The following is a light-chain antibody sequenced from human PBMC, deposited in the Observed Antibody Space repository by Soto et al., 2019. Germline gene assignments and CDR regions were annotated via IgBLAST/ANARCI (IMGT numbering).Light chain of an antibody. V-gene: IGKV1-5*01. J-gene: IGKJ1*01. CDR2: DVS. CDR3: QQYNNWPQT. CDR1: QTISGW. Sequence: DIQMTQSPSTLSGSVGDRVTITCRASQTISGWLAWHQQKPGKAPKLLIYDVSALKRGVPPRFSGSGSGTEFTLTISSLQSEDFAEYHCQQYNNWPQTFGQGTKVDIK.